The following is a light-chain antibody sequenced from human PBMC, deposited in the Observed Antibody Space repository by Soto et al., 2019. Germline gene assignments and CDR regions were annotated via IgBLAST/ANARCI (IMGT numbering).Light chain of an antibody. CDR3: QQYIRWPLT. V-gene: IGKV3-15*01. CDR2: GAS. Sequence: EIVMTQSPATLSVSPGERATLSCRASQSVSSNLAWYQQKPGQAPSLLIYGASTRATGTPARFCGSGSGTEFTLTISSLQSEDFAVYYCQQYIRWPLTFGGGTKVEIK. CDR1: QSVSSN. J-gene: IGKJ4*01.